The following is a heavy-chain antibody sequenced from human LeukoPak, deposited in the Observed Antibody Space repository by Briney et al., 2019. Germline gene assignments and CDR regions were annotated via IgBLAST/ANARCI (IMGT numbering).Heavy chain of an antibody. J-gene: IGHJ4*02. D-gene: IGHD3-3*01. CDR1: GGSISSGGYS. CDR2: INHSGST. Sequence: SQTLSLTCAVSGGSISSGGYSWSWIRQPPGKGLEWIGEINHSGSTNYNPSLKSRVTISVDTSKNQFSLKLSSVTAADTAVYYCASRGRLLYPFDYWGQGTLVTVSS. V-gene: IGHV4-30-2*01. CDR3: ASRGRLLYPFDY.